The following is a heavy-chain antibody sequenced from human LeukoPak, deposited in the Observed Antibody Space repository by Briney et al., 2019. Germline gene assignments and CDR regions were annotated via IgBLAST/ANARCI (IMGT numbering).Heavy chain of an antibody. CDR2: ISSSRSYI. CDR3: ARYRLGYSGYAYFEY. D-gene: IGHD5-12*01. J-gene: IGHJ4*02. V-gene: IGHV3-21*01. CDR1: GFTFSSYS. Sequence: GGSLRLSCAASGFTFSSYSMKWVRQAPGKGLEWVSSISSSRSYIYYADSVKGRFTISRDNAKNSLYLQMNSLRAEDTAVYYCARYRLGYSGYAYFEYWGQGTLVTVSS.